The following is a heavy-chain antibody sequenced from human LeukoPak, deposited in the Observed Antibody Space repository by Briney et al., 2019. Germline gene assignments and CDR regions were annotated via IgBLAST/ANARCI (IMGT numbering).Heavy chain of an antibody. CDR3: ARDFTPGYSSGLFQH. J-gene: IGHJ1*01. CDR2: INPNSGGT. CDR1: GYSFTGYY. V-gene: IGHV1-2*02. Sequence: ASVKVSCKPSGYSFTGYYMHWVRQAPGQGLEWMGWINPNSGGTNYAQKFQGRVTMTRDTSISTAYMELSRLRSDDTAVYYCARDFTPGYSSGLFQHWGQGTLVTVSS. D-gene: IGHD6-19*01.